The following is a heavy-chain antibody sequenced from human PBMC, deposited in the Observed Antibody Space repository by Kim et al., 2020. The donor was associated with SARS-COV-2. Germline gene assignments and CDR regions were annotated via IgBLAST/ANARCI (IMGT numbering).Heavy chain of an antibody. CDR2: IYYSGST. J-gene: IGHJ6*02. CDR3: ARGGEPVDTAMVTGMDV. V-gene: IGHV4-31*03. D-gene: IGHD5-18*01. CDR1: GGSISSGGYY. Sequence: SETLSLTCTVSGGSISSGGYYWSWIRQHPGKGLEWIGYIYYSGSTYYNPSLKSRVTISVDTSKNQFSLKLSSVTAADTAVYYCARGGEPVDTAMVTGMDVWGQGTTVTVSS.